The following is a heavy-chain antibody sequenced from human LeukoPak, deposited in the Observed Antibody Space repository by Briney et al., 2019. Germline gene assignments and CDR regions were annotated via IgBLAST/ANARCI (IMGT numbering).Heavy chain of an antibody. CDR1: GYTFTSHG. D-gene: IGHD5-18*01. Sequence: ASVKVSCKASGYTFTSHGISWVRQAPGQGLEWMGWISTYNGNTNYAQKFQGRVTMTTDTSTTTAYMELRSLRSDDTAVYYCARGQGASWDTAMVTDHSGQGTLVSVSS. CDR2: ISTYNGNT. V-gene: IGHV1-18*01. CDR3: ARGQGASWDTAMVTDH. J-gene: IGHJ4*02.